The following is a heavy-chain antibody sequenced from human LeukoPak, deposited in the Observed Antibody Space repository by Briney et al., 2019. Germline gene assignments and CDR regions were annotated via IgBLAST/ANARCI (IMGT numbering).Heavy chain of an antibody. Sequence: QPGRSLKLSCVASRFSFRSYDMHWVRQAPGKGLEWLAVSSYDEGHTYYTDSVKGRFTISRDNSKNTLYLQMNSLRAEDTAVYYCAKDEGGSYSGGAFDIWGQGTMVTVSS. J-gene: IGHJ3*02. CDR1: RFSFRSYD. D-gene: IGHD1-26*01. V-gene: IGHV3-30*18. CDR2: SSYDEGHT. CDR3: AKDEGGSYSGGAFDI.